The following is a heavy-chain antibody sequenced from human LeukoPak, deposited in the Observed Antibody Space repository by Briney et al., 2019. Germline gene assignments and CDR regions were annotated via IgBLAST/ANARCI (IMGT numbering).Heavy chain of an antibody. CDR3: AREIAAAGIAY. CDR1: GGSISSYY. J-gene: IGHJ4*02. Sequence: SETQSLTCTVSGGSISSYYWSWIRQPPGKGLELIGYIYYSVSTNYNPSLKSRVTISVDTSKNQFSLKLSSVTAADTAVYYCAREIAAAGIAYWGQGTLVTVSS. CDR2: IYYSVST. V-gene: IGHV4-59*01. D-gene: IGHD6-13*01.